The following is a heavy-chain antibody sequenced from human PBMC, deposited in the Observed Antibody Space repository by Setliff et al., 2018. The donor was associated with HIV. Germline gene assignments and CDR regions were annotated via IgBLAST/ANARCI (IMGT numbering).Heavy chain of an antibody. CDR3: ARNRGGITMVRGVTALYYYMDV. CDR2: VCQRGGI. Sequence: SETLSLTCTVSGDSIDSPHCWSWVRQSLEKGLEWIGEVCQRGGINYYPFFWSRAIISVDTSKNQFSLKLRSVTAADTAVYYCARNRGGITMVRGVTALYYYMDVWGKGTTVTVSS. J-gene: IGHJ6*03. D-gene: IGHD3-10*01. V-gene: IGHV4-4*02. CDR1: GDSIDSPHC.